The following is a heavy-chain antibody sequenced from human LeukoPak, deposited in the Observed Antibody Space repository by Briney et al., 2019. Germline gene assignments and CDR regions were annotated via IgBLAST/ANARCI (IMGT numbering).Heavy chain of an antibody. CDR3: GRSYGVGATVY. CDR2: IYYSGST. J-gene: IGHJ4*02. CDR1: GGSLSSYY. D-gene: IGHD1-26*01. V-gene: IGHV4-59*08. Sequence: MTSETLSLTCTVVGGSLSSYYWSWIRQPPGKGLEWIGYIYYSGSTNYNPSLKSRVTISVDTSKNQFSLKLNSVTAADTAVYYCGRSYGVGATVYWGQGTLVTVSS.